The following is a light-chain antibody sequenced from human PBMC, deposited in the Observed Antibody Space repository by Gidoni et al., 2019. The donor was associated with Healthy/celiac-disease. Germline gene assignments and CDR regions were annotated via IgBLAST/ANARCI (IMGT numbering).Light chain of an antibody. CDR1: QSISSW. V-gene: IGKV1-5*03. Sequence: DIQMTQSPSTLSASVCDRVTITCRASQSISSWFAWYQQKPGKAPKLLIYKASSLESGVQSRFRGSGSGTEFTLTISSLQPDDFATYYCQQYNSYAWTFGQGTKVEIK. CDR2: KAS. CDR3: QQYNSYAWT. J-gene: IGKJ1*01.